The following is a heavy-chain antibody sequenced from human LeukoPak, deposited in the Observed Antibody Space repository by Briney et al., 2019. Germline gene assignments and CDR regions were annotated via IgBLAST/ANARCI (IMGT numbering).Heavy chain of an antibody. CDR3: ARGSSSGSYHPLDP. J-gene: IGHJ5*02. CDR1: GGSINSGDYS. V-gene: IGHV4-30-2*01. D-gene: IGHD3-10*01. Sequence: SQTLSLTCAVSGGSINSGDYSWNWIRQPPGRGLEWIGYIRPSGSTYYNPSLKSRVTISLDRSTNQFSLKLSSVTAADTAVYYCARGSSSGSYHPLDPWGQGTLVTVSS. CDR2: IRPSGST.